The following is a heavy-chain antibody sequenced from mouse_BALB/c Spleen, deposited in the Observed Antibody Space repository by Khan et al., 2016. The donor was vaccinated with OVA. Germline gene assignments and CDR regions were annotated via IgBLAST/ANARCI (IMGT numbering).Heavy chain of an antibody. D-gene: IGHD2-3*01. CDR1: AFNIKDYY. V-gene: IGHV14-1*02. CDR3: ARDGYSPWFAY. CDR2: IDPENGDT. Sequence: EVQLQESGAELVRPGALVKVSCKASAFNIKDYYMHWVKQRPEQGLEWIGWIDPENGDTIYDPKFQGKASMTADTSSQTAYLQLSSRTSEDTAVYYGARDGYSPWFAYWGQGTLVTVSA. J-gene: IGHJ3*01.